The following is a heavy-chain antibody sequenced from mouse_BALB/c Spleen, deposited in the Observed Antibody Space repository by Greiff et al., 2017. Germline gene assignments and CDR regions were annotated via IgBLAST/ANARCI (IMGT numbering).Heavy chain of an antibody. V-gene: IGHV2-9*02. CDR2: IWAGGST. CDR1: GFSLTSYG. Sequence: VKLVESGPGLVAPSQSLSITCTVSGFSLTSYGVHWVRQPPGKGLEWLGVIWAGGSTNYNSALMSRLSISKDNSKSQVFLKMNSLQTDDTAMYYCARDRDWVAMDYWGQGTSVTVSS. CDR3: ARDRDWVAMDY. D-gene: IGHD4-1*01. J-gene: IGHJ4*01.